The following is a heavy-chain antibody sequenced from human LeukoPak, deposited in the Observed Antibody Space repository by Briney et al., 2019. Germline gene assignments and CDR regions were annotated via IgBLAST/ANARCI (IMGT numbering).Heavy chain of an antibody. CDR1: GGSISSGGYY. J-gene: IGHJ3*02. Sequence: SETLSLTCTVSGGSISSGGYYWSWIRQHPGKGLEWIGYIYYSGSTYYNPSLKSRVTISVDTSKNQFSLKLSSVTAADTAVYYCASDYDSSGYYYLGAFDIWGQGTMVTVSS. CDR2: IYYSGST. V-gene: IGHV4-31*03. D-gene: IGHD3-22*01. CDR3: ASDYDSSGYYYLGAFDI.